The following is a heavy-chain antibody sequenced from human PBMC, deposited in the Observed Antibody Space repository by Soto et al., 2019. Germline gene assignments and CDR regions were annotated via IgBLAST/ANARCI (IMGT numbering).Heavy chain of an antibody. D-gene: IGHD6-13*01. CDR2: ISYSGST. J-gene: IGHJ4*02. CDR3: ATDVSGWSSRAFDY. Sequence: QVQLQESGPGLVKPSETLSLTCTVSGASVSSDSYYWTWVRQPPGKGLEWIGYISYSGSTNYSPSLKRRVTMSMATSKNQSSLKLDSVTAADTAIYYCATDVSGWSSRAFDYWGQGTLVTVSS. CDR1: GASVSSDSYY. V-gene: IGHV4-61*01.